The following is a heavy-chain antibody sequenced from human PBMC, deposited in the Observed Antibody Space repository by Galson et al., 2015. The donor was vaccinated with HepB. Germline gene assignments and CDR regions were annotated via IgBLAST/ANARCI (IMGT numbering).Heavy chain of an antibody. CDR2: IYSSGST. CDR3: ARSRGWNYYYYYMDV. J-gene: IGHJ6*03. D-gene: IGHD3-10*01. CDR1: GGSISSGGYY. V-gene: IGHV4-61*02. Sequence: CTVSGGSISSGGYYWSWIRQPAGKGLEWIGRIYSSGSTNYNPSLQSRVTMSVDTSKSQFSLKLSYVTAADTAVYYCARSRGWNYYYYYMDVWGKGTTVTVSS.